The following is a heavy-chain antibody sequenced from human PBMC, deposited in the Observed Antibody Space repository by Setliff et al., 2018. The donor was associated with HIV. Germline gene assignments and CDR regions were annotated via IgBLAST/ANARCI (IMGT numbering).Heavy chain of an antibody. Sequence: PGGSLRLSCTASGIPFGDYAMSWVRQAPGKGREWVGFIRSKTDGGTADYAAPVKGRFTISRDDSKNTLFLQINSLKTDDTAVYYCNTDFLCNSLRFSDYWGQGTLVTVSS. D-gene: IGHD4-4*01. V-gene: IGHV3-49*04. CDR3: NTDFLCNSLRFSDY. J-gene: IGHJ4*02. CDR2: IRSKTDGGTA. CDR1: GIPFGDYA.